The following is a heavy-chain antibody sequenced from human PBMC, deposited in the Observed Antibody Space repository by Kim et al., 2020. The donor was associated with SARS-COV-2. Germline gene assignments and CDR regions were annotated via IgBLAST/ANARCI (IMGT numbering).Heavy chain of an antibody. Sequence: SETLSLTCAVYGGSFSGYYWSWIRQPPGKGLEWIGEINHSGSTNYNPSLKSRVTISVDTSKNQFSLKLSSVTAADTAVYYCARGQVSGYCSSTSCYTGPGDYWGQGTLVTVSS. CDR3: ARGQVSGYCSSTSCYTGPGDY. D-gene: IGHD2-2*02. CDR1: GGSFSGYY. CDR2: INHSGST. V-gene: IGHV4-34*01. J-gene: IGHJ4*02.